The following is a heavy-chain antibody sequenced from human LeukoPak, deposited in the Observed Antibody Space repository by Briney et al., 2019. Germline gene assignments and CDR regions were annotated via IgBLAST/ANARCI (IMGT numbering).Heavy chain of an antibody. J-gene: IGHJ4*02. CDR3: ARELSDILTGYNDY. CDR2: ISAYNGNT. D-gene: IGHD3-9*01. CDR1: GYTFTSYD. Sequence: ASVKVSCKASGYTFTSYDINWVRQATGQGLEWMGWISAYNGNTNYAQKLQGRVTMTTDTSTSTAYMELRSLRSDDTAVYYCARELSDILTGYNDYWGQGTLVTVSS. V-gene: IGHV1-18*01.